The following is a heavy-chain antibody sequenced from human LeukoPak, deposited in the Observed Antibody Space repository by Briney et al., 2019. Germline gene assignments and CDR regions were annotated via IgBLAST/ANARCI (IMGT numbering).Heavy chain of an antibody. CDR2: ISSSSSYI. J-gene: IGHJ4*02. Sequence: GGSLRLSCAASGFTFSSYEMNWVRQAPGKGREWVSSISSSSSYIYYADSVKGRFTISRDNAKNSLYLQMNSLRAEDTAVYYCASELTGEAIGDYWGQGTLVTVSS. V-gene: IGHV3-21*01. CDR3: ASELTGEAIGDY. D-gene: IGHD7-27*01. CDR1: GFTFSSYE.